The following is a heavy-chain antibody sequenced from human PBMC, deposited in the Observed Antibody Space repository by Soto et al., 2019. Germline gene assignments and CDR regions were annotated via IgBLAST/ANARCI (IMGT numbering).Heavy chain of an antibody. J-gene: IGHJ4*02. CDR2: ISGSGGST. V-gene: IGHV3-23*01. D-gene: IGHD3-16*02. CDR3: VEVRTFGGVIVPPLN. CDR1: GFTFSSYA. Sequence: PGGSLRLSCAASGFTFSSYAMSWVRQAPGKGLEWVSAISGSGGSTYYADSVKGRFTISRDNSKNTLYLQMNSLRAEDTAVYYCVEVRTFGGVIVPPLNWGQGTLVTVSS.